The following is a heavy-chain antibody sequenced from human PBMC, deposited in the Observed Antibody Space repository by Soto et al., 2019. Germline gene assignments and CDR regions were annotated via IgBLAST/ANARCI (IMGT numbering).Heavy chain of an antibody. J-gene: IGHJ4*02. Sequence: PGESLKISCKGSGYNFAGYWIAWMRQVPGKGMEVMGIIYTSDSDTRYRPSVQGQVTISADKSISSAYLQWSSLRASDTAMYYCARGGVSTRTFDYWGQGTPVTVSS. CDR1: GYNFAGYW. V-gene: IGHV5-51*01. CDR2: IYTSDSDT. D-gene: IGHD3-3*01. CDR3: ARGGVSTRTFDY.